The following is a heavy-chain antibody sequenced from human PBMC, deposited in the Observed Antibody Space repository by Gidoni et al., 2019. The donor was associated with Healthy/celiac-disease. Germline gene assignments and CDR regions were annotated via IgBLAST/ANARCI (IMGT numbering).Heavy chain of an antibody. D-gene: IGHD3-3*01. Sequence: QVPLVQSGAEVKTPGASVKVSCKASGYTFTRYGISWVRQAPGHRLECMGWISAYNGNTNYAQKLQGRVTMTTDTSTSTAYMELRSLRSDDTAVYYCARDVGPLTIFGATPPAYYYMDVWGKGTTVTVSS. CDR3: ARDVGPLTIFGATPPAYYYMDV. V-gene: IGHV1-18*01. CDR2: ISAYNGNT. J-gene: IGHJ6*03. CDR1: GYTFTRYG.